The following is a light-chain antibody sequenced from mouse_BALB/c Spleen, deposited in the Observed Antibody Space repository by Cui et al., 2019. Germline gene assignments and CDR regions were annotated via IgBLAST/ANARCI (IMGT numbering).Light chain of an antibody. Sequence: DIQMTQSPASLLVSVGETVTITCRASENIYSNLAWYQQKQGKSPQLLVYAATNLADGVPSRFSGSGSGTQHSLKINSLQSEDFGSYYCQHFWGTPWTFGGGTKLEIK. CDR3: QHFWGTPWT. J-gene: IGKJ1*01. CDR1: ENIYSN. CDR2: AAT. V-gene: IGKV12-46*01.